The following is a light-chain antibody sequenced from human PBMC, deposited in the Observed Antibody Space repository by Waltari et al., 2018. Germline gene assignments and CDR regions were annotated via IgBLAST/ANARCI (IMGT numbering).Light chain of an antibody. CDR3: QSHERLPAT. Sequence: EVVLTQSPGTLSLSPGERATLSCRASQSVNKYLAWYQQRPGQAPRLLIYAASTRATGVPDRFSGSGCGTDFSLTISILEPEDFAVYFCQSHERLPATFGQGTKVEIK. CDR1: QSVNKY. CDR2: AAS. J-gene: IGKJ1*01. V-gene: IGKV3-20*01.